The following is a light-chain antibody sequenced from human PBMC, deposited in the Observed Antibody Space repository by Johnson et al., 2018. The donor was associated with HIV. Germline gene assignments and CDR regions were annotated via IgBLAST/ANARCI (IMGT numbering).Light chain of an antibody. V-gene: IGLV1-51*02. CDR2: ENT. CDR3: ATLDRSLSAGGV. Sequence: QSVLTQPPSVSAAPGQKVTISCSGSSSNIGNNYVSWYQQLPGTAPKLLIYENTQRPSGIPDRFSGSKSGASATLGITGLQTGDEADYYCATLDRSLSAGGVFGTGTKVTVL. CDR1: SSNIGNNY. J-gene: IGLJ1*01.